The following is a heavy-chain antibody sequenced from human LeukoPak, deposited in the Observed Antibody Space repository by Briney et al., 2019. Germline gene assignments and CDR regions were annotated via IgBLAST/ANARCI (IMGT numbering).Heavy chain of an antibody. CDR3: ARGNLVDTAIGDF. CDR1: GFTLSTYW. CDR2: ISSSSSDM. V-gene: IGHV3-21*01. Sequence: GGSLRLSCAASGFTLSTYWMHWVRQAPGKGLVWVSSISSSSSDMYYADSVKGQFTISRDNAKNSLYLQMNSLRAEDTAVYYCARGNLVDTAIGDFWGQGTLVTVSS. J-gene: IGHJ4*02. D-gene: IGHD5-18*01.